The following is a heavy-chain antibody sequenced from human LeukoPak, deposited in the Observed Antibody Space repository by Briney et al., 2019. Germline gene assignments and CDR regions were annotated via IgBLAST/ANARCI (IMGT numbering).Heavy chain of an antibody. CDR2: ISYDGSNK. CDR1: GFTFSSYA. V-gene: IGHV3-30*04. J-gene: IGHJ6*02. D-gene: IGHD3-9*01. Sequence: GGSLRLSCAASGFTFSSYAMPWVRQAPGKGLEWVAVISYDGSNKYYADSVKGRFTISRDNSKNTLYLQVNSLRAEDTAVYYCARDLPYFDWLSPPLYYYGMDVWGQGTTVTVSS. CDR3: ARDLPYFDWLSPPLYYYGMDV.